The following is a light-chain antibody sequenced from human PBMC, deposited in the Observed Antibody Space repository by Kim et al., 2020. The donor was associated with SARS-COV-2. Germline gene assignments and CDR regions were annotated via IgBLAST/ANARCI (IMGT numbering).Light chain of an antibody. CDR1: KLEDRY. CDR2: QDT. Sequence: SYELTQPPSVSVSPGQTATITCSGDKLEDRYVCWFQQKPGQSPLLVISQDTKRPSGIPERFSGSNSGNTATLTISWTQATDEADYFCQAWDSNTAVFGGGTQLTVL. V-gene: IGLV3-1*01. CDR3: QAWDSNTAV. J-gene: IGLJ2*01.